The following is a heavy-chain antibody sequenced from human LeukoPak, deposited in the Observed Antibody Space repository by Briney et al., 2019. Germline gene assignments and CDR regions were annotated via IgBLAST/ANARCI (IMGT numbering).Heavy chain of an antibody. CDR3: TRVTIFGVPDYFDY. Sequence: PSETLSLTCTVSGGSISSDGYYWSWIRQHPGKGLEWIGYIYYSGSTYYNPSLKSRVTISADTSKNQFSLKLSSVTAADTAVYYCTRVTIFGVPDYFDYWGQGTLVTVSS. V-gene: IGHV4-31*03. CDR1: GGSISSDGYY. J-gene: IGHJ4*02. CDR2: IYYSGST. D-gene: IGHD3-3*01.